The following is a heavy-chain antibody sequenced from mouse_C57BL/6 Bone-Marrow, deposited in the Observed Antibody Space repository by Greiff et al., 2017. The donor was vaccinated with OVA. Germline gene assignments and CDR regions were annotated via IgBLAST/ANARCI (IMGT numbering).Heavy chain of an antibody. V-gene: IGHV1-55*01. CDR3: ARRYYGNYWYFDV. CDR1: GYTFTSYW. D-gene: IGHD2-1*01. J-gene: IGHJ1*03. CDR2: IYPGSGST. Sequence: VQLQQSGAELVKPGASVKMSCKASGYTFTSYWITWVKQRPGQGLEWIGDIYPGSGSTNYNEKFKSKATLTVDTSSSTAYMQLSSLTSEDSAVYYCARRYYGNYWYFDVWGTGTTVTVSS.